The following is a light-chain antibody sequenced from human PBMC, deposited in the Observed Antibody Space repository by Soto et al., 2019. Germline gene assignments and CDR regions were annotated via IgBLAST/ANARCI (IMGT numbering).Light chain of an antibody. CDR3: CSYADRDTPRV. J-gene: IGLJ3*02. Sequence: QSALTQPRSVSESPGQSVTISCTGTSSDVGGYNFVSWYQHHPGKAPKLMIYDVNKRPSGVPDRFSASKSGNTASLTISGLQAEDEADYFCCSYADRDTPRVLGGGTKLTV. CDR2: DVN. CDR1: SSDVGGYNF. V-gene: IGLV2-11*02.